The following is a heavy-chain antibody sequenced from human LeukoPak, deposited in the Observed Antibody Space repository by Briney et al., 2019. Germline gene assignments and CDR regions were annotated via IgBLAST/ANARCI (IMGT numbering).Heavy chain of an antibody. CDR2: ISGSGGST. V-gene: IGHV3-23*01. J-gene: IGHJ4*02. D-gene: IGHD3-9*01. CDR1: GFTFSSYA. Sequence: GGSLRLSCAASGFTFSSYAMRWVRQAPGKGLEWFSAISGSGGSTYYADSVKGRYTISRDNSKNTLYLHMYSLRAEDTAVYYCAKGPQGYFDWIPMGRHCGQGALVSVSS. CDR3: AKGPQGYFDWIPMGRH.